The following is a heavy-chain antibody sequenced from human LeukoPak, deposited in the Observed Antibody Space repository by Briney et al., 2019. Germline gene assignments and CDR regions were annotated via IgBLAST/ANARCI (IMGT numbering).Heavy chain of an antibody. V-gene: IGHV3-21*01. J-gene: IGHJ6*02. CDR3: ARLAAAGQYYYYGMDV. CDR2: ISSSSSYI. CDR1: GFTFSSYS. D-gene: IGHD6-13*01. Sequence: GGSLRLSCAASGFTFSSYSMNWVRQAPGKGLEWVSSISSSSSYIYYADSVKVRFTISRDNAKNSLYLQMNSLRAEDTAVYYCARLAAAGQYYYYGMDVWGQGTTVTVSS.